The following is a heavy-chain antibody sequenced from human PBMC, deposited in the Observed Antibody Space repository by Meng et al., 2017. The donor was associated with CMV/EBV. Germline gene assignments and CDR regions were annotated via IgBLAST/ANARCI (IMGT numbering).Heavy chain of an antibody. J-gene: IGHJ4*02. D-gene: IGHD5-18*01. CDR1: GGPISGSSYY. CDR2: IYYSGST. V-gene: IGHV4-39*07. CDR3: ARHGDTAMVVGIDY. Sequence: QRQRQEAGPGLVKPPETLSLTCTVSGGPISGSSYYWGWIRQPPGKGLEWIGSIYYSGSTNYNPSLKSRVTMSVDTSKNQFSLKLSSVTAADTAVYYCARHGDTAMVVGIDYWGQGTLVTVSS.